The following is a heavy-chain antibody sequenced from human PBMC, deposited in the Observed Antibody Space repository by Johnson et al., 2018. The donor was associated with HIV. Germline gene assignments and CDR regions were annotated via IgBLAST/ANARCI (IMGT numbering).Heavy chain of an antibody. CDR2: ISGGST. D-gene: IGHD1-1*01. V-gene: IGHV3-38-3*01. CDR3: ARDLAGTERGNAFDI. Sequence: VQLVESGGGVVQPGGSLRLSCAASGFTVSSNEMSWVRQAPGKGLEWVSSISGGSTYYADSRKGRFTISRDNSKNTLYLQMNSLRAEDTAVYYCARDLAGTERGNAFDIWGQGTMVTVSS. J-gene: IGHJ3*02. CDR1: GFTVSSNE.